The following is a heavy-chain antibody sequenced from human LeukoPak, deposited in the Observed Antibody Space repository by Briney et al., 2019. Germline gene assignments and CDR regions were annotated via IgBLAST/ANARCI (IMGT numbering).Heavy chain of an antibody. D-gene: IGHD5-18*01. CDR2: IWYDGSNK. J-gene: IGHJ4*02. CDR3: VTEGGGYRYGLGY. CDR1: GFTFSSYG. V-gene: IGHV3-33*01. Sequence: GGSLRLSCAASGFTFSSYGMHWVRQAPGKGLEWVAVIWYDGSNKYYADSVKGRFTISRDNSKNTLYLQMNSLRAEDTAIYYCVTEGGGYRYGLGYWGQGTLVTVSS.